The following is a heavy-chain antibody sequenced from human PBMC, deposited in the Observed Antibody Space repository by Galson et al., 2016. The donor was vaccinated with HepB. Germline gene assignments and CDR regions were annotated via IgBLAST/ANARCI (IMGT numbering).Heavy chain of an antibody. CDR1: GYTFTSYD. J-gene: IGHJ3*02. D-gene: IGHD3-3*01. CDR3: ARAKNFWSGYSTYDAFDI. Sequence: SVKVSCKASGYTFTSYDINWVRQATGQGLEWVGRMNPDSGNTGYAQNFQGRVTLTRNTSISTVYMDLSSLRSEDTAVYYCARAKNFWSGYSTYDAFDIWGQGTLVTVSS. CDR2: MNPDSGNT. V-gene: IGHV1-8*01.